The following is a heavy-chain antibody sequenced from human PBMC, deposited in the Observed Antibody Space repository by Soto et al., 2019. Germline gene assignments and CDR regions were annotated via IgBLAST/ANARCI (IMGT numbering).Heavy chain of an antibody. V-gene: IGHV4-59*01. Sequence: SETLSLTCTVSGGSISTYYWSWIPQAPGKGLEWIGYIHYSGSTNYNPSFKRRLTISVDTSNNQCSLRLTSVTAAATAVYYCARDLRRPWGATTNWFDPCGQGTLVTVSS. CDR3: ARDLRRPWGATTNWFDP. CDR2: IHYSGST. J-gene: IGHJ5*02. CDR1: GGSISTYY. D-gene: IGHD5-12*01.